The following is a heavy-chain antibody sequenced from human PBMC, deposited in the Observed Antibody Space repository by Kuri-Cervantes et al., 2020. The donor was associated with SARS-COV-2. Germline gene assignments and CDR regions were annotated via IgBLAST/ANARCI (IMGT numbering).Heavy chain of an antibody. D-gene: IGHD3-10*01. J-gene: IGHJ6*02. CDR1: GHNFTGYY. V-gene: IGHV1-2*04. CDR2: INPNSGGT. Sequence: ASVKVSCKASGHNFTGYYMHWVRQAPGQGLEWMGWINPNSGGTNYAQKFQGWVTMSRDTSISTAYMELSRLRSDDTAVYYCARGMVRGLIQYYYYGMDVWGQGTTVTVSS. CDR3: ARGMVRGLIQYYYYGMDV.